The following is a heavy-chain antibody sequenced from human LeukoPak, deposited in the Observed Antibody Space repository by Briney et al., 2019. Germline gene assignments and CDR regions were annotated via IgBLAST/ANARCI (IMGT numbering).Heavy chain of an antibody. J-gene: IGHJ5*02. CDR1: GYTFTGDY. D-gene: IGHD2-2*01. Sequence: ASVKVSCKASGYTFTGDYMHWVRQAPGQGLEWMGWINPNSGGTNYAQKFQGRVTMTRDRSISTAYMELSRLRSDDTAVYYCARAGYCSSTSCPGRFDPWGQGTLVTVSS. V-gene: IGHV1-2*02. CDR3: ARAGYCSSTSCPGRFDP. CDR2: INPNSGGT.